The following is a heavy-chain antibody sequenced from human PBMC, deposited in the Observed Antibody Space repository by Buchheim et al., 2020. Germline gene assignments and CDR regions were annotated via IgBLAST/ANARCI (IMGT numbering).Heavy chain of an antibody. Sequence: EVQLVESGGGLVQPGGSLRLSCAASGFTFSTYWMHWVRQAPGKGLVWFSRINSDGSTTNYADSVKGRFTISRDNAKNTLYLQMNSLRDEDTAVYYCARVPSPSSSWYMGWFDPWGQGTL. CDR3: ARVPSPSSSWYMGWFDP. J-gene: IGHJ5*02. D-gene: IGHD6-13*01. CDR2: INSDGSTT. V-gene: IGHV3-74*01. CDR1: GFTFSTYW.